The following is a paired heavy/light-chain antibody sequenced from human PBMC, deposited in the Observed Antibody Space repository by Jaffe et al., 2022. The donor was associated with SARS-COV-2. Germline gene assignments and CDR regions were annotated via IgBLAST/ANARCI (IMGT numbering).Heavy chain of an antibody. V-gene: IGHV3-15*01. CDR3: AIDRRILMIVGTITPIDP. Sequence: EVQLVESGGGLVKPGGSLRLSCTASGFTFDNAWMSWVRQAPGKGLEWIGRIKSKSDGGTTDYAAPVKGRFTISRDDFRNTLYLQMSSLKTEDTAVYYCAIDRRILMIVGTITPIDPWGQGTLVTVSS. J-gene: IGHJ5*02. CDR1: GFTFDNAW. D-gene: IGHD3-16*01. CDR2: IKSKSDGGTT.
Light chain of an antibody. CDR3: QQSYVTPFT. V-gene: IGKV1-39*01. J-gene: IGKJ3*01. CDR1: QSINRF. Sequence: DVQMTQSPSSLSASVGDRVTFTCRASQSINRFLHWYQQKPGKAPSLLIYAASTLQSGVPSRFSGSGSGTDFTLTITSLQPEDFATYYCQQSYVTPFTFGPGTKVDVK. CDR2: AAS.